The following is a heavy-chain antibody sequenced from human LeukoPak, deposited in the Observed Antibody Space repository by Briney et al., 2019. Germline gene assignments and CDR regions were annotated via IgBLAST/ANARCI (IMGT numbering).Heavy chain of an antibody. Sequence: PGGSLRLSCAASGFTFSSYAMSWVRQAPGKGLEWVSYISSSSSTIYYADSVKGRFTISRDNAKNSLYLQMNSLRAEDTAVYYCARQLLSLDYWGQGTLVTVSS. CDR1: GFTFSSYA. J-gene: IGHJ4*02. CDR3: ARQLLSLDY. CDR2: ISSSSSTI. V-gene: IGHV3-48*01. D-gene: IGHD2-2*01.